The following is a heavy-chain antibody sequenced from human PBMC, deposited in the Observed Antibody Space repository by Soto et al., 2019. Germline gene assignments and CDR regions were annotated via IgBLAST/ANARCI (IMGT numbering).Heavy chain of an antibody. J-gene: IGHJ4*02. CDR1: GGTFSSYA. Sequence: SVKVSCKASGGTFSSYAISWVRQAPGQGLEWMGGIIPIFGTANYAQKFQGRVTITADESTSTAYMELRSLRSDDTAVFYCARVKEWTEYTLGSFDYWGQGTLVTVSS. D-gene: IGHD3-16*01. CDR2: IIPIFGTA. CDR3: ARVKEWTEYTLGSFDY. V-gene: IGHV1-69*13.